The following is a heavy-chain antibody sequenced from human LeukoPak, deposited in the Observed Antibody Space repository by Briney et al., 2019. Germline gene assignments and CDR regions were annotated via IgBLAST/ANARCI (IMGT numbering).Heavy chain of an antibody. CDR3: ASQIPYSSYLWY. D-gene: IGHD6-6*01. CDR1: GFTFSTYW. J-gene: IGHJ4*02. Sequence: GALRLSCEASGFTFSTYWMHWVRQAPGKGLVWVSRIIPEGTSTSYADSVKGRFTISRDNAKNSLYLQMNSLRAEDTAVYYCASQIPYSSYLWYWGQGTLVTVSS. V-gene: IGHV3-74*01. CDR2: IIPEGTST.